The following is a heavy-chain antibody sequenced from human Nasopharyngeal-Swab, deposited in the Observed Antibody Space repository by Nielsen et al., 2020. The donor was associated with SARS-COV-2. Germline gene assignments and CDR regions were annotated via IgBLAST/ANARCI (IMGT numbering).Heavy chain of an antibody. J-gene: IGHJ4*02. CDR1: GGSISSYY. CDR2: IYYSGST. CDR3: ARGSGYYDSSGYSDY. V-gene: IGHV4-59*13. D-gene: IGHD3-22*01. Sequence: GSLRLSCTVSGGSISSYYWSWIRQPPGKGLEWIGYIYYSGSTNYKPSLKSRVTISVDTSKNQFSLKLSSVTAADTAVYYCARGSGYYDSSGYSDYWGQGTLVTVSS.